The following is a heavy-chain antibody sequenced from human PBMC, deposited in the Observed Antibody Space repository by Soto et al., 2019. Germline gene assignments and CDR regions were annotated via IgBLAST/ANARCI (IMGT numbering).Heavy chain of an antibody. CDR3: AKGDSSWSYFDF. CDR1: GFTFSSYA. Sequence: EVQLLESGGGLVQPGGSLRLSCAASGFTFSSYAMSWVRQAPGKGLEWVSIISGSGGGTNYADSVKGRFTISRDNSKNTLYLQVSRLRAEDTAVYYCAKGDSSWSYFDFWGQGTLVTVSS. CDR2: ISGSGGGT. J-gene: IGHJ4*02. V-gene: IGHV3-23*01. D-gene: IGHD6-13*01.